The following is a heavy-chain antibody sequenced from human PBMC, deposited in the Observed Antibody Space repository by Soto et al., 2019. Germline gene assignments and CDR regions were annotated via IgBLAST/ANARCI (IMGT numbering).Heavy chain of an antibody. V-gene: IGHV4-61*01. Sequence: HWETLSISCTVSGHSVSSQTYDWSWIRQPPGKGLEWIGYIYFTGSTNYNPSLESRVTISLDTSRNQFSLQLTSVTAADTAVYYCARALRSNYHDFWGRGTLVTVSS. J-gene: IGHJ4*02. CDR3: ARALRSNYHDF. CDR1: GHSVSSQTYD. CDR2: IYFTGST.